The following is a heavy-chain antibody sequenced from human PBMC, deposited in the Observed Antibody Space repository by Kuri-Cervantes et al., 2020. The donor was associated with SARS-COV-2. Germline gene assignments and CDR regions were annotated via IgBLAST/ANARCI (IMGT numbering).Heavy chain of an antibody. D-gene: IGHD3-3*01. CDR2: ISWNSGSI. CDR3: ARDGLPTIFGVVTNDAFDI. V-gene: IGHV3-9*01. J-gene: IGHJ3*02. CDR1: GFTFEDYA. Sequence: GGSLRLSCAASGFTFEDYAMHWVRQAPGKGLEWVSGISWNSGSIGYADSVKGRFTISRDNAKNSLYLQMNSLRAEDTAVYYCARDGLPTIFGVVTNDAFDIWGQGTMVTVSS.